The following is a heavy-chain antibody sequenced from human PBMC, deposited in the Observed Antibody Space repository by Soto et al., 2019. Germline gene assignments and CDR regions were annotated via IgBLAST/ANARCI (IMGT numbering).Heavy chain of an antibody. V-gene: IGHV3-66*01. J-gene: IGHJ6*03. CDR3: AKGPHSASGSYYMEG. CDR2: IYSGGST. Sequence: GGSLRLSCAASGFTVSSNYMSWVRQAPGKGLEWVSVIYSGGSTYYADSVKGRFTISRDNSKNTLYLQMNSLRAGDTAVYYCAKGPHSASGSYYMEGWGKGTTVTVAS. D-gene: IGHD3-10*01. CDR1: GFTVSSNY.